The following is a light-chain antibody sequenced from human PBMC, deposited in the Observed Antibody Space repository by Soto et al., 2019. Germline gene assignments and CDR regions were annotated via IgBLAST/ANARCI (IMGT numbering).Light chain of an antibody. V-gene: IGLV2-23*02. CDR3: CSYAGNRIFV. Sequence: QSALTQPASVSGSPGQSITISCTGTSSDVGGYKYVSWYHQYPGKAPKLMIYEVSNRPSGIDSRFSGSKSGNTASLTISGLRAEDEGNYHCCSYAGNRIFVFGGGTKLTVL. J-gene: IGLJ3*02. CDR2: EVS. CDR1: SSDVGGYKY.